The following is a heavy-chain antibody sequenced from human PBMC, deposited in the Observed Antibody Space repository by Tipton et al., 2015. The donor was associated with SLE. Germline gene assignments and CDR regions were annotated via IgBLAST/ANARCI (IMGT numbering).Heavy chain of an antibody. D-gene: IGHD6-19*01. CDR1: GGSISSYY. CDR2: IYYSGST. CDR3: ARHMRYQWNYFDY. V-gene: IGHV4-59*08. J-gene: IGHJ4*02. Sequence: TLSLTCTVSGGSISSYYWSWIRQPPGKGLEWIGYIYYSGSTNYNPSLKGRVTISIDTSKNQFSLKLSSVTAADTAIYYCARHMRYQWNYFDYWGQRTLVTVSS.